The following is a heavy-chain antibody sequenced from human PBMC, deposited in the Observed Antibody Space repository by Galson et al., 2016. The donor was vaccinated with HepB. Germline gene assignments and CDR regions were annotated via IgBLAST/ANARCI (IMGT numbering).Heavy chain of an antibody. D-gene: IGHD6-13*01. Sequence: SLRHSCAASGFTFDDYAMHWVRQAPGKGLEWVSGTSWNSGSIGYADSVKGRFTISRDNDKNSLQLQMNILRAEDTALYYCARGRGSNWRDAFDIWGQGTMVTVSS. V-gene: IGHV3-9*01. J-gene: IGHJ3*02. CDR2: TSWNSGSI. CDR1: GFTFDDYA. CDR3: ARGRGSNWRDAFDI.